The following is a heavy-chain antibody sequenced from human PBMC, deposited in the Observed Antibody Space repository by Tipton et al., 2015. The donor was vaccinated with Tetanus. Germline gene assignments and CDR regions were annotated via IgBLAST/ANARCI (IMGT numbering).Heavy chain of an antibody. Sequence: SLRLSCAASGFTFDDYAMHWVRQAPGKGLEWVSGITWTSGSIRYADSVKGRFTISRDNAKNSLYLQMNSLRAEDTALYYCAKDGEMDQMTCNWFDSWGQGTLVTVSS. V-gene: IGHV3-9*01. J-gene: IGHJ5*01. D-gene: IGHD5-24*01. CDR2: ITWTSGSI. CDR3: AKDGEMDQMTCNWFDS. CDR1: GFTFDDYA.